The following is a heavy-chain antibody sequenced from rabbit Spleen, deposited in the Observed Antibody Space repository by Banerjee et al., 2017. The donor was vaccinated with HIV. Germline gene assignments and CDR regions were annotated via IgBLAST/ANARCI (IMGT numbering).Heavy chain of an antibody. Sequence: QEQLVESGGGLVQPGGSLKLSCKASGFDFSSYGMSWVRQAPGKGLEWIGYIDPVFGSAYYANWVNGRFTISSDNAQNTVGLQLNSLTAADTATYFCARTGSSWSLNLWGPGTLVT. CDR1: GFDFSSYG. J-gene: IGHJ6*01. CDR2: IDPVFGSA. D-gene: IGHD8-1*01. V-gene: IGHV1S47*01. CDR3: ARTGSSWSLNL.